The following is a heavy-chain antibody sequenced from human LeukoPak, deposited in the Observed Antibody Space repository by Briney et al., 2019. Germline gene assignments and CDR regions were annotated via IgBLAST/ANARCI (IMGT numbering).Heavy chain of an antibody. CDR2: INHSGSS. D-gene: IGHD3-22*01. Sequence: SETLSLTRGVYGGSFSGYFWSWIRQPPEKGLEWIGEINHSGSSSYNPSLKSRVTISVDTSKKQFSLKLSSVTAADTAVYYCARQNRYYYDSSGCDNWGQGTLVTVSS. CDR1: GGSFSGYF. V-gene: IGHV4-34*01. J-gene: IGHJ4*02. CDR3: ARQNRYYYDSSGCDN.